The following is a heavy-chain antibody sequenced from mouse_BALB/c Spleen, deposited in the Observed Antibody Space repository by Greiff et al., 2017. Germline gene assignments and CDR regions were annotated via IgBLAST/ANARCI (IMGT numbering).Heavy chain of an antibody. CDR2: ISNLAYSI. V-gene: IGHV5-15*02. CDR1: GFTFSDYG. J-gene: IGHJ1*01. D-gene: IGHD2-3*01. Sequence: EVQLQESGGGLVQPGGSRKLSCAASGFTFSDYGMAWVRQAPGKGPEWVAFISNLAYSIYYADTVTGRFTISRENAKNTLYLEMSSLRSEDTAMYYCARRYDGLWYFDVWGAGTTVTVSS. CDR3: ARRYDGLWYFDV.